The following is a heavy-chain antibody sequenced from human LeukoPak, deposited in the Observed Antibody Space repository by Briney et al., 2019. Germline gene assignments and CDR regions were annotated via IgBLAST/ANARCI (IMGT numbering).Heavy chain of an antibody. V-gene: IGHV1-69*05. CDR3: ATDLGMNILPHAFDT. CDR2: IIPIFGTA. J-gene: IGHJ3*02. D-gene: IGHD2-21*01. Sequence: GASVKVSCKASGGTFSSYAISGVRQAPGQGLEWMGGIIPIFGTANYAQKFQGRVTITTDESTSTAYMELSSLRSDDTAVYYCATDLGMNILPHAFDTWGQGTMVTVSS. CDR1: GGTFSSYA.